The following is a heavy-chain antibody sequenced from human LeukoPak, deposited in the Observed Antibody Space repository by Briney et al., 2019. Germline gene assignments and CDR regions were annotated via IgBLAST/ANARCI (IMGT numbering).Heavy chain of an antibody. V-gene: IGHV3-7*01. D-gene: IGHD1-26*01. CDR3: VRDTGGSGSYPDY. CDR2: IKQDGSER. CDR1: GFTFSNYW. J-gene: IGHJ4*02. Sequence: GGSLRLSCAASGFTFSNYWMTWVRQAPGKGLEWVANIKQDGSERYYVDSVRGRFTISRDDAKNSVYLQVNSLRVEDTAMYYCVRDTGGSGSYPDYWGQGVLVTVSS.